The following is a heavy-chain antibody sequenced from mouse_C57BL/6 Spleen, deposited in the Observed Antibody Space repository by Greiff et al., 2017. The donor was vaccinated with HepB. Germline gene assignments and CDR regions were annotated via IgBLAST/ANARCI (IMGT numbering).Heavy chain of an antibody. CDR1: GFSFNTYA. Sequence: GGGLVQPKGSLNLSCAASGFSFNTYAMNWVRQAPGKGLEWVARIRSKSNNYATYYADSVKDRFTISRDDSESMLYLQMNNLKTEDTAMYYCVRRYFDYWGQGTTLTVSS. J-gene: IGHJ2*01. V-gene: IGHV10-1*01. CDR2: IRSKSNNYAT. CDR3: VRRYFDY.